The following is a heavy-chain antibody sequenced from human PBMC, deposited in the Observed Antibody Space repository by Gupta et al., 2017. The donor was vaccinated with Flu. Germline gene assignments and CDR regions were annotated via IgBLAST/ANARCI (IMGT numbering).Heavy chain of an antibody. D-gene: IGHD7-27*01. CDR3: ARDSVLRELGIDY. CDR2: IYYSGST. V-gene: IGHV4-31*03. J-gene: IGHJ4*02. Sequence: QVQLQESGPGLVKPSQTLSLTCTVSGRSISSGGYSWSWIRQHPGKGLEWIGYIYYSGSTYYNPSLKSRVTISVDTSKNQFSLKLSSVTAADTAVYYCARDSVLRELGIDYWGQGTLVTVSS. CDR1: GRSISSGGYS.